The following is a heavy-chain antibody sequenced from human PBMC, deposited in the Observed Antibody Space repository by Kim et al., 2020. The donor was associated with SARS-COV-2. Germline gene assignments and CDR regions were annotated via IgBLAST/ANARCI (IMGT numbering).Heavy chain of an antibody. Sequence: GSTNYNPSLKSRVTISVDTSKNQFSLKLSSVTAADTAVYYCASPFPTFDPWGQGTLVTVSS. CDR3: ASPFPTFDP. V-gene: IGHV4-34*01. J-gene: IGHJ5*02. CDR2: GST.